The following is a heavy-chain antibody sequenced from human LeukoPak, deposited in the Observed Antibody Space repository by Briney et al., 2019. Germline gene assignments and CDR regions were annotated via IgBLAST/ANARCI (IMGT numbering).Heavy chain of an antibody. CDR3: ARGGGWIGARNDFDS. J-gene: IGHJ4*02. D-gene: IGHD3-3*01. CDR1: GGSISSTSYY. CDR2: IYYSGST. V-gene: IGHV4-61*01. Sequence: SETLSLTCTASGGSISSTSYYWSWIRQPPGKGLEWIGYIYYSGSTNYNPSLRSRVTISVDTSNNQFSLELTSVTTADTAFYYCARGGGWIGARNDFDSWGQGTLVTVSS.